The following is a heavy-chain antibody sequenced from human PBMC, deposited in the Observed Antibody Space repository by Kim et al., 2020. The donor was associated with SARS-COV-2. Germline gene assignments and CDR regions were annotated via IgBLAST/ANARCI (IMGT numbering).Heavy chain of an antibody. CDR1: GFTFSSYG. J-gene: IGHJ4*02. D-gene: IGHD2-21*02. V-gene: IGHV3-33*01. CDR3: ARDRFPEIGGGDPYFDY. Sequence: GGSLRLSCAASGFTFSSYGMHWVRQAPGKGLEWVAVIWYDGSNKYYADSVKGRFTISRDNSKNTLYLQMNSLRAEDTAVYYCARDRFPEIGGGDPYFDYWGQGTLVTVSS. CDR2: IWYDGSNK.